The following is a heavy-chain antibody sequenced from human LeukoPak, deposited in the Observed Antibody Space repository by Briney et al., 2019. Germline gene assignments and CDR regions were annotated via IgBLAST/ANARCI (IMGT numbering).Heavy chain of an antibody. Sequence: GASVKVSCKVSGYTLTELSMHWVRQVSGKGLEWMGGFDLEEGETIYAQKLQGRVTMTTDTSASTAYMELRSLRSDDTAVYYCARDGSSNWHANFDSYYMDVWGKGTTVTVSS. CDR3: ARDGSSNWHANFDSYYMDV. V-gene: IGHV1-24*01. D-gene: IGHD6-13*01. CDR1: GYTLTELS. CDR2: FDLEEGET. J-gene: IGHJ6*03.